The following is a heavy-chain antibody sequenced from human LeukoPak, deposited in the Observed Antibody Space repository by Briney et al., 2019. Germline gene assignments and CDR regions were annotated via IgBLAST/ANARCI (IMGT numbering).Heavy chain of an antibody. J-gene: IGHJ4*02. CDR2: IRNKANSYTT. CDR3: AKPQGGDPRAFDY. CDR1: GFSFSDHY. Sequence: GGSLRLSCVTSGFSFSDHYMDWVRQAPGKGLEWGGRIRNKANSYTTEYAASVKGRFTVSRDDLKNSLYLQMNSLGTEDTAMYYCAKPQGGDPRAFDYWGQGILVTVSS. V-gene: IGHV3-72*01. D-gene: IGHD1-14*01.